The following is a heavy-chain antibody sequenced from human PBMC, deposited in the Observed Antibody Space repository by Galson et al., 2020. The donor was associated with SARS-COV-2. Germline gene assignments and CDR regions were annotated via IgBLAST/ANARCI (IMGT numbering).Heavy chain of an antibody. CDR2: IWYDGRDH. D-gene: IGHD2-8*01. Sequence: GESLKISCAASGFMFSTYGMHWVRQAPGKGLEWVAFIWYDGRDHYYSDSVKGRFTISRDNSKNMLYLQMTSLRAEDTAVYYCARDRHCTTTTCYNWFDPWGQGTLVTVYS. CDR3: ARDRHCTTTTCYNWFDP. CDR1: GFMFSTYG. J-gene: IGHJ5*02. V-gene: IGHV3-33*01.